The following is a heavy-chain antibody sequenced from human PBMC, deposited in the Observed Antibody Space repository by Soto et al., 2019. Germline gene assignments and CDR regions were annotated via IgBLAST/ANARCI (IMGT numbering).Heavy chain of an antibody. D-gene: IGHD5-12*01. V-gene: IGHV1-69*01. Sequence: QVQLVQSGAEVKKPGSSVKVSCKASGGTFSSYAISWVRQAPGQGLEWMGGIIPIFGTANYAQKFQGRVTITADESTSTAYIEVSSLRSEDTAVYYCARDATLVATIRGGDYYYGMDVWGQGTTVTVSS. J-gene: IGHJ6*02. CDR3: ARDATLVATIRGGDYYYGMDV. CDR2: IIPIFGTA. CDR1: GGTFSSYA.